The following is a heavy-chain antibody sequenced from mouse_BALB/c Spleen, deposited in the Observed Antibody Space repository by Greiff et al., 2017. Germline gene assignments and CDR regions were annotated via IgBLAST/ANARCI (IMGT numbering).Heavy chain of an antibody. V-gene: IGHV5-17*02. Sequence: EVKLEESGGGLVQPGGSRKLSCAASGFTFSSFGMHWVRQAPEKGLEWVAYISSGSSTIYYADTVKGRFTISRDNPKNTLFLQMTSLRSEDTAMYYCARYGYDGYYYAMDYWGQGTSVTVSS. CDR3: ARYGYDGYYYAMDY. D-gene: IGHD2-2*01. J-gene: IGHJ4*01. CDR1: GFTFSSFG. CDR2: ISSGSSTI.